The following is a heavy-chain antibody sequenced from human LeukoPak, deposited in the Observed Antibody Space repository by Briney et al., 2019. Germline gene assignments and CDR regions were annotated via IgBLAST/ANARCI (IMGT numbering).Heavy chain of an antibody. Sequence: QTGGSLRLSCAASGFTFSNAWMSWVRQAPGKGLEWVANIKQDGSEIYYVDSVKGRFTISRDNAENSLYLQMNSLRAEDTAVYYCARNNPSGVWSFDYWGQGTLVTVSS. CDR1: GFTFSNAW. CDR3: ARNNPSGVWSFDY. CDR2: IKQDGSEI. J-gene: IGHJ4*02. V-gene: IGHV3-7*01. D-gene: IGHD1-14*01.